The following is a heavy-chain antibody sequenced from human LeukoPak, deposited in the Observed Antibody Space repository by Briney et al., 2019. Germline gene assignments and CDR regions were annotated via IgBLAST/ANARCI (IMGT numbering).Heavy chain of an antibody. V-gene: IGHV4-4*07. CDR1: GASLNPYY. J-gene: IGHJ5*02. CDR3: AKDRSSRYYVDWFDP. D-gene: IGHD6-13*01. Sequence: SETLSLTCTVSGASLNPYYWSWIRQPAGKELEWIGRIFPSGLTNYNPSLMSRVTMSVDTSKNQFSLKLTSVTAADTAVYYCAKDRSSRYYVDWFDPWGQGTLVTVSS. CDR2: IFPSGLT.